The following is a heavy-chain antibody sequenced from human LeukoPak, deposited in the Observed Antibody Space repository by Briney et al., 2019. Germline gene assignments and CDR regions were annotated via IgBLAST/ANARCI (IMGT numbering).Heavy chain of an antibody. Sequence: SETLSLTCAVYGGSFSGYYWCWIRQPPGKGLEWIGEINHSGSTNYNPSLKSRVTISVDTSKNQFSLKLSSVTAADTAVYYCAITHSSGSLNWFDPWGQGTLVTVSS. J-gene: IGHJ5*02. D-gene: IGHD3-22*01. V-gene: IGHV4-34*01. CDR3: AITHSSGSLNWFDP. CDR1: GGSFSGYY. CDR2: INHSGST.